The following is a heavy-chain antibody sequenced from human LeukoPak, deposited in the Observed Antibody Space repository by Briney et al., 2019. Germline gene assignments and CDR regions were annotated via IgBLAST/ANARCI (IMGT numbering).Heavy chain of an antibody. J-gene: IGHJ4*02. CDR2: IFPGDSDT. V-gene: IGHV5-51*01. CDR1: GYGFTSYC. D-gene: IGHD3-10*01. CDR3: ATYYYGSGRDMLDY. Sequence: GESLKISCKTSGYGFTSYCIGWVRQMPGKGLEWMGIIFPGDSDTRYSPSFQGQVTISADKSISTAYLQWSSLKASDTAMYYCATYYYGSGRDMLDYWGQGTLVSVSS.